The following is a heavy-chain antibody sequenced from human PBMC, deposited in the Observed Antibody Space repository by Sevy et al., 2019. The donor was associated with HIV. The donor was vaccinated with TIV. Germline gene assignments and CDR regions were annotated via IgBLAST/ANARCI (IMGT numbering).Heavy chain of an antibody. V-gene: IGHV3-48*03. J-gene: IGHJ4*01. CDR3: ARDLPPSPTVVPHFDY. CDR2: ISQSGDTT. CDR1: GFSFNSYE. D-gene: IGHD2-21*01. Sequence: GGYLRLSCAASGFSFNSYEMNWVRQAPGKGLEWVSSISQSGDTTYYSDSVKGRFTISRDNANNSLYLQMSSLRAEDTAVYYCARDLPPSPTVVPHFDYWGHGTLVTVSS.